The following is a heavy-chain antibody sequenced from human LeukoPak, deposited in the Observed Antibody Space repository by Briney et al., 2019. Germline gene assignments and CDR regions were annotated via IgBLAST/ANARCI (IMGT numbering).Heavy chain of an antibody. CDR2: ISYDGSNK. CDR1: GFTFSSYG. D-gene: IGHD6-13*01. V-gene: IGHV3-30*18. CDR3: AKVDSSSWYYFDY. Sequence: GRSLRLSCAASGFTFSSYGMQWVRQAPGKGLEWVAVISYDGSNKYYADSVKGRFTISRDNSKNTLCLQMNSLRAEDTAVYYCAKVDSSSWYYFDYWGQGTLVTVSS. J-gene: IGHJ4*02.